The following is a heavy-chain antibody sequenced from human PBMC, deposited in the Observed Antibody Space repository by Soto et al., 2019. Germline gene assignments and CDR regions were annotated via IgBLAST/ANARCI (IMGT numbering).Heavy chain of an antibody. CDR1: GGTFSSYA. CDR2: IIPIFGTA. V-gene: IGHV1-69*01. D-gene: IGHD4-4*01. CDR3: ARDLENTVTTAQKGDYYYYYGMDV. Sequence: QVQLVQSGAEVKKPGSSVKVSCKASGGTFSSYAISWVRQAPGQGLDWMGGIIPIFGTANYAQKFQGRVTIPADEATSTAYMELSSLRSEDTAVYYCARDLENTVTTAQKGDYYYYYGMDVWGQGTTVTVSS. J-gene: IGHJ6*02.